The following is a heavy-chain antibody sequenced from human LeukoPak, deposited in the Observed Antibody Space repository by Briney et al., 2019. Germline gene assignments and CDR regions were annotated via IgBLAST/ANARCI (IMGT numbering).Heavy chain of an antibody. CDR1: GFTFSSYS. D-gene: IGHD3-16*01. J-gene: IGHJ4*02. CDR3: AKIPRVRVILIFDY. Sequence: QTGGSLRLSCAASGFTFSSYSMNWVRQAPGKGLEWVSYISSSSSTIYYADSVKGRFTISRDNSKNTLYLQMNSLRAEDTAVYYCAKIPRVRVILIFDYWGQGTLVTVSS. V-gene: IGHV3-48*01. CDR2: ISSSSSTI.